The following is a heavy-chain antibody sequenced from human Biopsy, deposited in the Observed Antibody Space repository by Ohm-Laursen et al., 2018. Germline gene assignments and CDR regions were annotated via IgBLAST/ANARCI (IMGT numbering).Heavy chain of an antibody. CDR3: ATKLTGYFHH. D-gene: IGHD3-9*01. V-gene: IGHV1-69*06. CDR2: NIPILGTG. CDR1: GFTLSNYG. Sequence: SCSASGFTLSNYGVNWVRQAPGQGLEWLGGNIPILGTGNYAQKFQDRVAVAADTSTSTATMELRSLRSDDTAVYYCATKLTGYFHHWGQGTLVIVSS. J-gene: IGHJ1*01.